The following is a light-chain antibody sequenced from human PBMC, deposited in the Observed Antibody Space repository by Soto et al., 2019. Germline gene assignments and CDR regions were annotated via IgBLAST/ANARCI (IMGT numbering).Light chain of an antibody. V-gene: IGLV3-21*02. Sequence: SYELTQPPSVSVAPGQTARITCGGNDIARKTVHWYQQKPGQATVLVVYDDDERPSGIPERFSGSNSGNTATLTISRVEAGDEADYYCQVWDISSDHHVFGTGTKLTVL. CDR1: DIARKT. CDR2: DDD. CDR3: QVWDISSDHHV. J-gene: IGLJ1*01.